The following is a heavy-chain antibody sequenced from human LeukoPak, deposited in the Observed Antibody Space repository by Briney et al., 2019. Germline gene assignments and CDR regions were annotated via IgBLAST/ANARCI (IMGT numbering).Heavy chain of an antibody. CDR1: GFTFSNYA. D-gene: IGHD1-26*01. V-gene: IGHV3-23*01. Sequence: GGSLRLSCAASGFTFSNYAMSWVRQAPGKGLEWVSAIRGSDGSTYYADSVKGRFTISRDNSKNTLYLQMSSLGAEDTAVYYCAKDTVVGATTNLFDYWGQGTLVTVSS. CDR3: AKDTVVGATTNLFDY. CDR2: IRGSDGST. J-gene: IGHJ4*02.